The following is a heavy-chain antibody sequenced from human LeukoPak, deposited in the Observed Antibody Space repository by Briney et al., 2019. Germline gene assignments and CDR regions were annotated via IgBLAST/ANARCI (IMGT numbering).Heavy chain of an antibody. CDR2: INWNGGST. Sequence: PGGSLRLSCAASGFTFDDYGMSWVRQAPGKGLEWVSGINWNGGSTGYADSVKGRFTISRDNAKNSLYLQMNSLRAEDTAVYYCARDRDSVVVVPAAPDYWGQGTLVTVSS. CDR3: ARDRDSVVVVPAAPDY. CDR1: GFTFDDYG. V-gene: IGHV3-20*04. D-gene: IGHD2-2*01. J-gene: IGHJ4*02.